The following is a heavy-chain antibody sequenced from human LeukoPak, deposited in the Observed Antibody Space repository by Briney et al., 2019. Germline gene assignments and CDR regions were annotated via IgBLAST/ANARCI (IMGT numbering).Heavy chain of an antibody. CDR1: GFTFSSYA. CDR2: ISYDGSNK. D-gene: IGHD5-12*01. V-gene: IGHV3-30*04. CDR3: ARSVATISFDY. Sequence: GGSLRLSCAASGFTFSSYAMHWVRQAPGKGLEWVVVISYDGSNKYYADSVKGRFTISRDNSKNTLYLQMNSLRAEDTAVYYCARSVATISFDYWGQGTLVTVSS. J-gene: IGHJ4*02.